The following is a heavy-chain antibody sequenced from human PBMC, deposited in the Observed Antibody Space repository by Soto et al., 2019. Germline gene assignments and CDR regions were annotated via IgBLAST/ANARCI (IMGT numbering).Heavy chain of an antibody. CDR2: IGGRGGNA. V-gene: IGHV3-20*04. CDR1: GFIFENFG. CDR3: AKARHSGDFAGSYDS. D-gene: IGHD2-21*02. Sequence: GSLRLSCAASGFIFENFGMSWVRQAPGRGLEYVAGIGGRGGNAFYADSMKGRFSISRDNSKNTVYLHMHNLRVDDSAMYYCAKARHSGDFAGSYDSWGQGTLVTVSS. J-gene: IGHJ5*02.